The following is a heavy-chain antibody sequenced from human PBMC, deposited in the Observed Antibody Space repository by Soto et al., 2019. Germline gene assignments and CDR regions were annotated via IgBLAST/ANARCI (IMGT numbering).Heavy chain of an antibody. CDR2: IIPFSDTT. V-gene: IGHV1-69*06. J-gene: IGHJ6*02. CDR1: GGTFSNYA. CDR3: ARARDPEYFYFGMDV. D-gene: IGHD3-10*01. Sequence: QVQLVQSGAEVKRPGSSVKVSCKASGGTFSNYAISWVRQAPEQGLEWMGGIIPFSDTTNYAQKFQGRLTITADKSTSTAYMELRSLRSEDTAVYFCARARDPEYFYFGMDVWGQGTTVTVS.